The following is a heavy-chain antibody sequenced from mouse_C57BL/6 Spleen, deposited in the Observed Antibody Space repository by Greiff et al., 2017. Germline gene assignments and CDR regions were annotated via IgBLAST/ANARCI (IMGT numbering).Heavy chain of an antibody. J-gene: IGHJ4*01. Sequence: VQLQQPGAELVKPGASVKLSCKASGYTFTSYWITWVKQRPGQGLEWIGDIYPGSGSTNYNEKFKSKATLTVDTSSSTAYMQLSSLTSEDSAVYYCARHWEDYYAMDYWGQGTSVTVSS. CDR1: GYTFTSYW. D-gene: IGHD4-1*01. V-gene: IGHV1-55*01. CDR3: ARHWEDYYAMDY. CDR2: IYPGSGST.